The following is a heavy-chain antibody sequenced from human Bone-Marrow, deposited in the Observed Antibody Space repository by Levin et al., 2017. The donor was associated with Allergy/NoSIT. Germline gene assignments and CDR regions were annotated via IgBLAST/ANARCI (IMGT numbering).Heavy chain of an antibody. Sequence: PGGSLRLSCAASGFTFSSSAMHWVRQAPGKGLEWVAVISYNGSNQHYADSVKGRFTISRDNSKSTLYLQMNSLRPEDTAVYTCTRDWSNPSADCWGQGTLVTVSS. CDR1: GFTFSSSA. V-gene: IGHV3-30*04. J-gene: IGHJ4*02. CDR2: ISYNGSNQ. CDR3: TRDWSNPSADC. D-gene: IGHD3-3*01.